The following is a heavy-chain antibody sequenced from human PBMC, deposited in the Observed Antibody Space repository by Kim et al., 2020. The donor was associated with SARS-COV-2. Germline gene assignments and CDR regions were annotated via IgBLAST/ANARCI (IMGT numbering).Heavy chain of an antibody. Sequence: GRVTITRDKSASTAYMELSSLRSEDTAVYYCARDHEAVADTWYYYGMDVWGQGTTVTVSS. D-gene: IGHD6-19*01. J-gene: IGHJ6*02. V-gene: IGHV1-3*01. CDR3: ARDHEAVADTWYYYGMDV.